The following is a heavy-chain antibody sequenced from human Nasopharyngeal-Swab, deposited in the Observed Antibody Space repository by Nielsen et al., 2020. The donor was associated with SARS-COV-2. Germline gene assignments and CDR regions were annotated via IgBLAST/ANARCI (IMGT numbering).Heavy chain of an antibody. CDR3: ARGATIFGVVAYGMDV. V-gene: IGHV4-34*09. Sequence: SETLSLTCGVYGGSFSGNYWTWIRQPPGKGLEWIGEINHSGSTNYNPSLKSRVTISVDTSKNQFSLKLSSVTAADTAVYYCARGATIFGVVAYGMDVWGQGTTVTVSS. J-gene: IGHJ6*02. CDR1: GGSFSGNY. CDR2: INHSGST. D-gene: IGHD3-3*01.